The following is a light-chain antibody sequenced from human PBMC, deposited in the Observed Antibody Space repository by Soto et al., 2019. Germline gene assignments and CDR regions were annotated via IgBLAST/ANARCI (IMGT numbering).Light chain of an antibody. J-gene: IGLJ2*01. V-gene: IGLV2-11*01. CDR2: DVS. Sequence: QSALTQPRSVSGSPGQSVTISCTGTSSDVGGYNYVSWYQQHPDKAPKVMIYDVSKRPSGVPDRISGSKSGNTASLTISGLQAEDEADYYCCSYAGSYSLVFGGGTKVTVL. CDR3: CSYAGSYSLV. CDR1: SSDVGGYNY.